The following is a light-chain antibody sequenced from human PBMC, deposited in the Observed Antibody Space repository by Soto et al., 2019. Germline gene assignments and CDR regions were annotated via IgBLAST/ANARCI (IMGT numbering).Light chain of an antibody. CDR2: EVN. CDR1: GSDVGSYNY. V-gene: IGLV2-14*01. Sequence: QSALTQPASVSGSPGQSITLSCIGTGSDVGSYNYVSWYQQRPGKAPKPMIYEVNNRPSGVSDRFSGSKSANTASLTISGLQSEDEATYYCSSYTTDTIWVFGGGTKLTVL. CDR3: SSYTTDTIWV. J-gene: IGLJ3*02.